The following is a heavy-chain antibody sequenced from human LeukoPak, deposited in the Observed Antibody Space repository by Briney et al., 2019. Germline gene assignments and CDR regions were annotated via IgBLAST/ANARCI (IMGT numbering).Heavy chain of an antibody. CDR1: GGSISSSSYY. J-gene: IGHJ4*02. CDR2: IYYSGST. V-gene: IGHV4-39*01. Sequence: PSETLSLTCTVSGGSISSSSYYWGWIRQPPGTGLEWIGSIYYSGSTYYNPSLKSRVTISVDTSKNQFSLKLSSVTAADTAVYYCARQLYYYDSSADFDYWGQGTLVTVSS. D-gene: IGHD3-22*01. CDR3: ARQLYYYDSSADFDY.